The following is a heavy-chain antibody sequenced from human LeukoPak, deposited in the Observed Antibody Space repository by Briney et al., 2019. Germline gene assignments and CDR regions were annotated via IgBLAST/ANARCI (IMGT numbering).Heavy chain of an antibody. D-gene: IGHD3-22*01. Sequence: SETLSLTCTDSGGSISSGDYYWSWIRQPPGKGLEWIAYMYYSGSTYYNPSLKSRVTMSADTSKNQLSLKLSSVTAAGTAVYYCARPYYYDSRIDPWGQGILVTVSS. CDR2: MYYSGST. CDR1: GGSISSGDYY. CDR3: ARPYYYDSRIDP. J-gene: IGHJ5*02. V-gene: IGHV4-30-4*01.